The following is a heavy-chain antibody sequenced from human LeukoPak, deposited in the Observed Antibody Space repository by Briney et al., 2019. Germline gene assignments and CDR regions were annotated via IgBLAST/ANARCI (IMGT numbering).Heavy chain of an antibody. J-gene: IGHJ4*02. D-gene: IGHD6-13*01. CDR2: INPNSGGT. Sequence: GASVKVSCKASGYTFTGYYMHWVRQAPGQGVEWMGWINPNSGGTNYAQKFQGRVTMTRDTSISTAYMELSRLRSDDTAVYYCARPNTDAAGYFFDYWGQGTQVTVSS. V-gene: IGHV1-2*02. CDR1: GYTFTGYY. CDR3: ARPNTDAAGYFFDY.